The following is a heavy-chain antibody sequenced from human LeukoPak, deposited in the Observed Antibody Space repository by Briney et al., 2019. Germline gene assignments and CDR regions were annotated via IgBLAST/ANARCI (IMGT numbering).Heavy chain of an antibody. CDR3: ARGSPYGSSGFRDY. D-gene: IGHD3-22*01. CDR2: ISTDGSNT. V-gene: IGHV3-74*01. CDR1: GFTFSTYW. Sequence: GGSLRLSCAASGFTFSTYWMHWVRQAPGKGLVWVSRISTDGSNTIYADSVKGRFTISRDNAKNTLYLQMNSLRAEDTAVYYCARGSPYGSSGFRDYWGQGTLVTVSS. J-gene: IGHJ4*02.